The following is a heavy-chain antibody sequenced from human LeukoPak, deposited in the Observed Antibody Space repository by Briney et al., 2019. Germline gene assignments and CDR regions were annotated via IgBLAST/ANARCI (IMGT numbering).Heavy chain of an antibody. CDR1: GVIVSSDY. CDR3: ARHAWFDP. CDR2: IYSGGST. V-gene: IGHV3-53*01. J-gene: IGHJ5*02. Sequence: PGESLRLSCAVSGVIVSSDYMSWVRQAPGKGLEWVSTIYSGGSTYYAHSVKGRFTISRDNSKNTLYLQMNSLSAEDTAVYYCARHAWFDPWGRGTLVTVSS.